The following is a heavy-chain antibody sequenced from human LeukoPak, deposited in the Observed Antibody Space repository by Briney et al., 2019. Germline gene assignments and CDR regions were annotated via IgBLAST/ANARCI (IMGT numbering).Heavy chain of an antibody. V-gene: IGHV1-69*04. J-gene: IGHJ4*02. CDR2: IIPILGIA. CDR3: AGDAGDYYDSSGYSHPTFDY. CDR1: GGTFSSYA. Sequence: SVKVSCKASGGTFSSYAISWVRQALGQGLEWMGRIIPILGIANYAQKFQGRVTITAGKSTSTAYMELSSLRSEDTAVYYCAGDAGDYYDSSGYSHPTFDYWGQGTLVTVSS. D-gene: IGHD3-22*01.